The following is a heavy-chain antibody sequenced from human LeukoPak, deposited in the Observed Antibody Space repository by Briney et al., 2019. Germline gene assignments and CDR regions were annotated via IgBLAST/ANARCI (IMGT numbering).Heavy chain of an antibody. CDR2: IGAYNSNT. CDR1: GYTFTSYG. V-gene: IGHV1-18*01. CDR3: ARDYYYDSSGYYGVGDY. D-gene: IGHD3-22*01. Sequence: ASVKVSCKASGYTFTSYGITWVRQAPGQGLEWMGWIGAYNSNTNYAHILQGRVTMTTDTSTSTAYMELRSLRSDDTAVYYCARDYYYDSSGYYGVGDYWGQGTLVTVSS. J-gene: IGHJ4*02.